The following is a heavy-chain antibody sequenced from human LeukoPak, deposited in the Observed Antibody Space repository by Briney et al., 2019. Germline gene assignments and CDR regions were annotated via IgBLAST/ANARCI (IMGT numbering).Heavy chain of an antibody. V-gene: IGHV3-21*01. J-gene: IGHJ4*02. CDR3: ARGRPGSGWYVVDY. Sequence: GGSLRLSCAASGFPLRSYSMNSVRQAPGKGLEWVSSISSSSSYIYYADSVKGRFTISRDNAKNSLYLQMNSLRAEDTAVYYCARGRPGSGWYVVDYWGQGTLVTVSS. CDR1: GFPLRSYS. CDR2: ISSSSSYI. D-gene: IGHD6-19*01.